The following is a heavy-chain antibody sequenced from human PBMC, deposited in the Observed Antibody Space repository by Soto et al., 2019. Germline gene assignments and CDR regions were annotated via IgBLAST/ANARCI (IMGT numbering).Heavy chain of an antibody. Sequence: QVQLVQSGSELKKPGASVKVSCKASGYTFTSYAMNWVRQAPGQGLEWMGWINTNTGNPTYAQGFTGRFVFSLDTSVSTAYLQICSLKAEDTAVYYCTRDHPYSGSYSDYYYYGIDVWGQGTTVTVSS. CDR2: INTNTGNP. CDR3: TRDHPYSGSYSDYYYYGIDV. J-gene: IGHJ6*02. D-gene: IGHD1-26*01. V-gene: IGHV7-4-1*01. CDR1: GYTFTSYA.